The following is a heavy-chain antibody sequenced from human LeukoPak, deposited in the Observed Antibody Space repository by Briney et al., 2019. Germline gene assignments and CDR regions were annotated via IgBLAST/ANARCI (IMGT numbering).Heavy chain of an antibody. J-gene: IGHJ4*02. D-gene: IGHD6-13*01. V-gene: IGHV1-18*01. CDR3: AIGQQLADFDY. CDR2: ISAYNGNT. CDR1: GYAFTSYG. Sequence: GASVKLSCKASGYAFTSYGISWVRQAPGQGLEWMGWISAYNGNTNYAQKLQGRVTMTTDTSTSTAYMELRSLRSDDTAVYYCAIGQQLADFDYWGQGTLVTVSS.